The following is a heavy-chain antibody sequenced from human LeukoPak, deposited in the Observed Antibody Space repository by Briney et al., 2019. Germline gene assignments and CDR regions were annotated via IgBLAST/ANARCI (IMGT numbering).Heavy chain of an antibody. Sequence: PGGSLRLSCAASGFTFSSYSMNWVRQAPGKGLEWVSYISSSSSTIYYADSVKGRFTISRDDAKNSLYLQMNSLRAEDTAVYYCARYGSYNAFDIWGQGTMVTVSS. CDR1: GFTFSSYS. J-gene: IGHJ3*02. V-gene: IGHV3-48*01. CDR2: ISSSSSTI. CDR3: ARYGSYNAFDI. D-gene: IGHD1-26*01.